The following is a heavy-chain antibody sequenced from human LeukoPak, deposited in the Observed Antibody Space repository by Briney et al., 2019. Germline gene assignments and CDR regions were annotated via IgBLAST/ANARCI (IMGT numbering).Heavy chain of an antibody. CDR2: ISNTGGST. Sequence: GESLRVSCAASEFTLSSYAMSWGRQAPGKGLEWVSTISNTGGSTYYADSVKGRFTISRDNSKNTLSLQMNSLRAGDTAVYYCAKLMITFGGNIVAPPDYWGQGTLVTVSS. J-gene: IGHJ4*02. V-gene: IGHV3-23*01. D-gene: IGHD3-16*02. CDR1: EFTLSSYA. CDR3: AKLMITFGGNIVAPPDY.